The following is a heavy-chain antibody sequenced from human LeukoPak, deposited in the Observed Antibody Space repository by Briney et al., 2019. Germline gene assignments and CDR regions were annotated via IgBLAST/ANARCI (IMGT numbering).Heavy chain of an antibody. CDR2: IRYDGSTK. CDR3: AKDTDGYSSSWYAWYFDL. Sequence: PGGSLRLSCAASGFTFSSYGMHWVRHAPGKGLEGVAFIRYDGSTKYYADYVKGRFTISRDNSKNTLYLQMNSLRAEDTAVYYCAKDTDGYSSSWYAWYFDLWGRGTLVTVSS. CDR1: GFTFSSYG. J-gene: IGHJ2*01. D-gene: IGHD6-13*01. V-gene: IGHV3-30*02.